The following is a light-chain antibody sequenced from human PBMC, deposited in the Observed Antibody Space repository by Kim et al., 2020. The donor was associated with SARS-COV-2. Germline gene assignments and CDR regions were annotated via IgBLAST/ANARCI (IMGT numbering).Light chain of an antibody. CDR1: QGITNS. V-gene: IGKV1-27*01. CDR2: AAS. Sequence: DIQMTQSPSSLSVSVGDRVTITCRASQGITNSLAWYQQKPGKVPQLLIYAASALQSGVPSRFSGSGSGTDFTLTISSLQPEDGATYYCQKYNSAPWTVGQGTKVDIK. CDR3: QKYNSAPWT. J-gene: IGKJ1*01.